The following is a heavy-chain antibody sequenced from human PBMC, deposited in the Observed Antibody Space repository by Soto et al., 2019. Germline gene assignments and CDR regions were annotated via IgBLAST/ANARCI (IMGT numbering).Heavy chain of an antibody. Sequence: SETLSLTCTVSGGSVSSGSYYWSWIRQPPGKGLEWIGYIYYSGSTNYNPSLKSRVTISVDTSKNQFSLKLSSVTAADTAVYYCERAVAGYCFDPWGQGTLVTVSS. J-gene: IGHJ5*02. V-gene: IGHV4-61*01. CDR3: ERAVAGYCFDP. CDR1: GGSVSSGSYY. D-gene: IGHD6-19*01. CDR2: IYYSGST.